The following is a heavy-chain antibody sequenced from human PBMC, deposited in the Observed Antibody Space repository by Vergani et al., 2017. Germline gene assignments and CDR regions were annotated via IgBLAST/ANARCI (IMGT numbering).Heavy chain of an antibody. CDR1: GGSISSSSYY. Sequence: QLQLQESGPGLVKPSETLSLTCTVSGGSISSSSYYWGWIRQPPGKGLEWIGSIYYSGSTYYNPSLKSRVTISLDTSKNQLSLKLRSVTAADAAVYYCRRDGRSYYGSGIRYFDLWGRGTLVTVSS. D-gene: IGHD3-10*01. CDR2: IYYSGST. V-gene: IGHV4-39*07. CDR3: RRDGRSYYGSGIRYFDL. J-gene: IGHJ2*01.